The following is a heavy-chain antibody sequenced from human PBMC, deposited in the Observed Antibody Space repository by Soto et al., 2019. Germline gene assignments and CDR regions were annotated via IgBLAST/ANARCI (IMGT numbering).Heavy chain of an antibody. Sequence: QVQLVESGGGVVQPGRSLRLSCAASGFTFSSYGMHWVRQAPGKGLEWVAVISYDGSNKYYADSVKGRFTISRDNSKNTLYLQMNSLRAEDTAVYYCAKAYYYGSGAQVGWFDPWGQGTLVTVSS. CDR1: GFTFSSYG. J-gene: IGHJ5*02. CDR3: AKAYYYGSGAQVGWFDP. CDR2: ISYDGSNK. D-gene: IGHD3-10*01. V-gene: IGHV3-30*18.